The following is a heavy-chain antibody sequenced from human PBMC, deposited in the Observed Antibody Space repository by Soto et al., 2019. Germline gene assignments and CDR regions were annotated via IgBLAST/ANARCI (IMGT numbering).Heavy chain of an antibody. V-gene: IGHV4-59*01. CDR2: IYRSGT. CDR1: GGSIGAYY. J-gene: IGHJ5*02. Sequence: QVRLQESGPGLVKPSETLFLTCTVSGGSIGAYYWTWIRLPPGMGLEWTGFIYRSGTTYNPSLKSRYIISVDQSKNQSALKLTSMTADDTAVYFGARSVLRLRHVEFDPRGPGILVTVSS. D-gene: IGHD3-3*01. CDR3: ARSVLRLRHVEFDP.